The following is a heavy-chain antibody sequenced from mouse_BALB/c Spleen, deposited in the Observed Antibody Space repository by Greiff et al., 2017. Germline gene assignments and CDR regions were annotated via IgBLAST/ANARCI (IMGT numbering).Heavy chain of an antibody. J-gene: IGHJ2*01. CDR1: GFTFSSYY. CDR3: ARRGDGPYYFDY. CDR2: INSNGGST. D-gene: IGHD3-1*01. Sequence: EVQRVESGGGLVKLGGSLKLSCAASGFTFSSYYMSWVRQTPEKRLELVAAINSNGGSTYYPDTVKGRFTIARDNAKNTLYLQMSSLKSEDTALYYCARRGDGPYYFDYWGQGTTLTVSS. V-gene: IGHV5-6-2*01.